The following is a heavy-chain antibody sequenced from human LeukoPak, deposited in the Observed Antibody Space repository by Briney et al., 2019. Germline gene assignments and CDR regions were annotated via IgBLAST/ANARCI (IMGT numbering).Heavy chain of an antibody. D-gene: IGHD1-26*01. J-gene: IGHJ4*02. V-gene: IGHV4-59*08. Sequence: SETLSLTCTVSGGSISSYYWSWIRQPPGKGLEWIGYIYYSGSTNYNPSLKSRVTISVDTSKNQFSLKLSCVTAADTAVYYCARLTIGSYYTEFDYWGQGTLVTVSS. CDR2: IYYSGST. CDR1: GGSISSYY. CDR3: ARLTIGSYYTEFDY.